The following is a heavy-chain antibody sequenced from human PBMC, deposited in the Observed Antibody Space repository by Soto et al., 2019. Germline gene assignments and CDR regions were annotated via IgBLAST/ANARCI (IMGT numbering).Heavy chain of an antibody. J-gene: IGHJ4*02. V-gene: IGHV3-23*01. CDR1: GFTFSSYA. CDR3: AKRGSGSYYDY. CDR2: ISGSGGST. D-gene: IGHD3-10*01. Sequence: GGSLRLSCAASGFTFSSYAMSWVRQAPGKGLERVSVISGSGGSTYYADSVKGRFTISRDNSKNTLYLQMNSLRAEDTAVYYCAKRGSGSYYDYWGQGTLVTVSS.